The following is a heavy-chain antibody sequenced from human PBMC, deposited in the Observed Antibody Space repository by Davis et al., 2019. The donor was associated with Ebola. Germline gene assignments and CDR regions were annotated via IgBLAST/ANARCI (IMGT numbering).Heavy chain of an antibody. CDR1: GGSFSGYY. CDR3: ARAGRDSRGPLGSPYYGMFV. Sequence: MPSETLSLTCAVYGGSFSGYYWSWIRQPPGKGLEWIGEINHSGSTNYNPSLKSRVTISVDTSKNQFSLKLSSVTAADTAVYYCARAGRDSRGPLGSPYYGMFVWGQGTTVTVSS. D-gene: IGHD5-24*01. J-gene: IGHJ6*02. V-gene: IGHV4-34*01. CDR2: INHSGST.